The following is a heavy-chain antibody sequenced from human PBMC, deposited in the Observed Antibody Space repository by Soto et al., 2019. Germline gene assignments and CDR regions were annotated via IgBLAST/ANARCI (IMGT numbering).Heavy chain of an antibody. CDR3: AREGPGAGYYGSGSYIDY. V-gene: IGHV3-33*01. D-gene: IGHD3-10*01. CDR2: IWYDGSNK. Sequence: QVQLVESGGGVVQPGRSLRLSCAASGFIFSSYGMHWVRQAPGKGLEWVAVIWYDGSNKYYADSVKGRFTISRDNSKNTLYMQMNSLRAEDTAVYYCAREGPGAGYYGSGSYIDYWGQGTLVTVSS. CDR1: GFIFSSYG. J-gene: IGHJ4*02.